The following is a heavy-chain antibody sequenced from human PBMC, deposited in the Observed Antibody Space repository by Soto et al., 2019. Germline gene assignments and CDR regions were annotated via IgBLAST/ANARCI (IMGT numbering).Heavy chain of an antibody. CDR3: AHGITGTLNYYYYGMDV. CDR2: IIPIFGTA. D-gene: IGHD1-7*01. V-gene: IGHV1-69*13. CDR1: GGTFSSYA. Sequence: ASVKVSCKASGGTFSSYAISWVRQAPGQGLEWMGGIIPIFGTANYAQKFQGRVTITADESTSTAYMELSSLRSEDTAVYYCAHGITGTLNYYYYGMDVWGQGTTVTVSS. J-gene: IGHJ6*02.